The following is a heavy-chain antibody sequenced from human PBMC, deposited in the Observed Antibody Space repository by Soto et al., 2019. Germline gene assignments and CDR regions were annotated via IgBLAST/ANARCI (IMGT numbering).Heavy chain of an antibody. CDR3: ARHAKVPYYDFWSGYYGYTGWFDP. CDR2: IYYSGST. CDR1: GGSISSYY. D-gene: IGHD3-3*01. V-gene: IGHV4-59*01. Sequence: KTSETLSLTCTVSGGSISSYYWSWIRQPPGKGLEWIGYIYYSGSTNYNPSLKSRVTISVDTSKNQFSLKLSSVTAADTAVYYCARHAKVPYYDFWSGYYGYTGWFDPWGQGTLVTVSS. J-gene: IGHJ5*02.